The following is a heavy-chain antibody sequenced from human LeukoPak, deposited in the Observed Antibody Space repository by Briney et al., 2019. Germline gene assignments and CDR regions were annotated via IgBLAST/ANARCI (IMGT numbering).Heavy chain of an antibody. Sequence: GGSLRLSCAASGFTFSDYYMSWIRQAPGKGLEWVSYISSSGSTIYYADSVKGRFTISRDNAKNSLYLQMNSLRAEDTAVYYCARDRGYDILTGYYIPLYGMDVWGQGTTVTVSS. D-gene: IGHD3-9*01. CDR2: ISSSGSTI. J-gene: IGHJ6*02. CDR3: ARDRGYDILTGYYIPLYGMDV. V-gene: IGHV3-11*01. CDR1: GFTFSDYY.